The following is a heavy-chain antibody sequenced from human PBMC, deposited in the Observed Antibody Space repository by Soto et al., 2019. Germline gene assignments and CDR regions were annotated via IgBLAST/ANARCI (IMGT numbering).Heavy chain of an antibody. Sequence: QVQLQESGPGLVKPSGTLSLTCAVSGGSFTSNNWWTWVRQPPGQGLEWIGEIYRTGSTNYNPSLMSRVTISLDKSEKQFSLKVTSLTAADTAVYYCASRDPGTSVDYWGQGTLVTVSS. CDR2: IYRTGST. CDR1: GGSFTSNNW. CDR3: ASRDPGTSVDY. D-gene: IGHD1-7*01. J-gene: IGHJ4*02. V-gene: IGHV4-4*02.